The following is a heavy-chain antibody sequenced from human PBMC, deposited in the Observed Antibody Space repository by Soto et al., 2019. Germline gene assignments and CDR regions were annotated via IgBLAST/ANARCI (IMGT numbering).Heavy chain of an antibody. D-gene: IGHD3-3*01. Sequence: TLSLTCAVYGGSFSGYYWSWIRQPPGKGLEWIGEINHSGSTNYNPSLKSRVTISVDTSKNQFSLKLSSVTAADTAVYYCARGGVELRFLGYYYYGMDVWGQGTTVTVS. CDR1: GGSFSGYY. V-gene: IGHV4-34*01. CDR2: INHSGST. CDR3: ARGGVELRFLGYYYYGMDV. J-gene: IGHJ6*02.